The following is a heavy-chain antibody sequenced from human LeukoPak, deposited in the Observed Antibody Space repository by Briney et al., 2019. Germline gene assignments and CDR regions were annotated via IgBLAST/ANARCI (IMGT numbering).Heavy chain of an antibody. CDR3: ATGTTNDYGDPRPFDY. Sequence: GSLRLSCAASGFTFSSYEMNWVRQAPGKGLEWVSYISSSGSTIYYADSVKGRFTISRDNAKNSLYLQMNSLRAEDTAVYYCATGTTNDYGDPRPFDYWGQGTLVTVSS. CDR2: ISSSGSTI. V-gene: IGHV3-48*03. D-gene: IGHD4-17*01. J-gene: IGHJ4*02. CDR1: GFTFSSYE.